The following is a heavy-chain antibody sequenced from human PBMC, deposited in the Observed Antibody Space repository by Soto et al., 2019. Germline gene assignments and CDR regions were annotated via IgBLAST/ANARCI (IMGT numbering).Heavy chain of an antibody. D-gene: IGHD2-15*01. V-gene: IGHV3-30*18. CDR2: MSNDGSEK. Sequence: QAQLVESGGGVVQPGRSLRLSCAASGFTFSNFGMHWVRQAPGKGLEWVAVMSNDGSEKFYADSVKGRFTISRDNSENTLYLQMNGLRPEDAAVYYCAKGGSGSAYSYADYWGQRTLVTVSS. CDR1: GFTFSNFG. CDR3: AKGGSGSAYSYADY. J-gene: IGHJ4*02.